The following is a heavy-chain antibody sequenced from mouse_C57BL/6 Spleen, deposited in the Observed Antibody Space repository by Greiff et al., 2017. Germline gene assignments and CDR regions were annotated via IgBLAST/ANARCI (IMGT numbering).Heavy chain of an antibody. CDR2: IYPGDGDT. D-gene: IGHD1-1*01. CDR1: GYAFSSYW. Sequence: VQLQASGAELVKPGASVKISCKASGYAFSSYWMNWVKQRPGKGLEWIGQIYPGDGDTNYNGKFKGKATLTADKSSSTAYMQRSSLTSEDSAVXFCARRDYYGSSYRGYFDVWGTGTTVTVSS. CDR3: ARRDYYGSSYRGYFDV. J-gene: IGHJ1*03. V-gene: IGHV1-80*01.